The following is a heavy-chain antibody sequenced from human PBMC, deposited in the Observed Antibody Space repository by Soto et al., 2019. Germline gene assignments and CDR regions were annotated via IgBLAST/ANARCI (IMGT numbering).Heavy chain of an antibody. J-gene: IGHJ4*02. CDR1: GFTFTNAW. CDR3: TTVRRGVISDY. D-gene: IGHD3-10*01. Sequence: SLRLSCAASGFTFTNAWMNWVRQAPGKGLEWVSRIKTKADGGTTNYAAPVKGRFTISRDDSENTLYLQMNSLKTEDTAVYYCTTVRRGVISDYWGQGTLVTVSS. CDR2: IKTKADGGTT. V-gene: IGHV3-15*07.